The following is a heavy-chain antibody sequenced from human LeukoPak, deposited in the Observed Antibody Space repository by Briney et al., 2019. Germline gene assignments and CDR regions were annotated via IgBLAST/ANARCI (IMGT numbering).Heavy chain of an antibody. V-gene: IGHV2-5*02. CDR1: GFSLTTTGVG. CDR2: IYWDDDN. D-gene: IGHD3-3*01. CDR3: AHSLTILRSIPKSAFDV. Sequence: SGPTLVKPTEILTLTFSFSGFSLTTTGVGVGWIRQPPGKALEWLALIYWDDDNRFSPSLKSRLTVTKDTAKNYVVLTLTNMDPLDIGIYYRAHSLTILRSIPKSAFDVWGQGTMVTVSS. J-gene: IGHJ3*01.